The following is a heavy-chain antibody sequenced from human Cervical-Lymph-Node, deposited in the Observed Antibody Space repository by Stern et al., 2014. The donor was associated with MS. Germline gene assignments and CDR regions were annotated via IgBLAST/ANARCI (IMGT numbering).Heavy chain of an antibody. CDR2: IYYSGST. Sequence: QVQLQESGPGLVKPSETLSLTCTVSGGSISSYYWSWIRQPPGKGLEWIGYIYYSGSTNYNPSLKSRVTISVDTSKNQFSLKLSSVTAADTAVYYCARDRGPEQQLVLWGQGTLVTVSS. CDR3: ARDRGPEQQLVL. J-gene: IGHJ4*02. V-gene: IGHV4-59*01. CDR1: GGSISSYY. D-gene: IGHD6-13*01.